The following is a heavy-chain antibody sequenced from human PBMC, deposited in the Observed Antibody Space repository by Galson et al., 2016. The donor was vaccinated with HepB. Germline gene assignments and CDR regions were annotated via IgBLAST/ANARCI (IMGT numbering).Heavy chain of an antibody. CDR1: GFALSSYN. J-gene: IGHJ3*02. Sequence: SLRLSCAASGFALSSYNMNWVRQAPGKGLEWISYITNSSSTVSYADSVKGRVTISRDNAKNSLYLRMNNLRVEDTALYYCAGGYPFNIWGQGTMVAVSS. CDR3: AGGYPFNI. CDR2: ITNSSSTV. V-gene: IGHV3-48*04. D-gene: IGHD2-15*01.